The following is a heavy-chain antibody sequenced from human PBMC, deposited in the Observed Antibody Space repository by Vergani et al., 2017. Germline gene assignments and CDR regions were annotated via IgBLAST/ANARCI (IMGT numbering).Heavy chain of an antibody. V-gene: IGHV3-23*01. J-gene: IGHJ5*02. CDR2: ISGSGDTT. D-gene: IGHD5/OR15-5a*01. CDR3: ATPSIVSTIINWFDP. Sequence: EVQLLESGGGLVQPGGSLRLSCAASGFTFSSYAVNWVRQAPGKGLEWVSAISGSGDTTYYADSVKGRFTISRDNSRNTLYLQMNSLRADDTAVYYCATPSIVSTIINWFDPWGQGTLVTVSS. CDR1: GFTFSSYA.